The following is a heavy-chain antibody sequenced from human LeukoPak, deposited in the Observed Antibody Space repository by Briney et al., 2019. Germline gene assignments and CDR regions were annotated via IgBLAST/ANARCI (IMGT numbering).Heavy chain of an antibody. CDR1: GGSFSGYY. V-gene: IGHV4-34*01. D-gene: IGHD1-26*01. CDR3: ARVVPSGSYYVDY. Sequence: PSETLSLTCAVYGGSFSGYYWSWIRQPPGKGLEWIGEINHSGSTNYNPSLKSRVTISVDTSKNQFSLKLSSVTAADTAVYYCARVVPSGSYYVDYWGQGTLVTVSS. J-gene: IGHJ4*02. CDR2: INHSGST.